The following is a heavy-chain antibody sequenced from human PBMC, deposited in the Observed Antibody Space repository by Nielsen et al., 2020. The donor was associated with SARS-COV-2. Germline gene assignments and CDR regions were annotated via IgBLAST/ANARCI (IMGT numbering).Heavy chain of an antibody. J-gene: IGHJ4*02. V-gene: IGHV3-23*01. D-gene: IGHD3-10*01. CDR1: GFTFSSYA. Sequence: GESLKISCAASGFTFSSYAMSWVRQAPGKGLEWVSGISSSGAGKYYADSVKGRFTISRDNSKNTLYLQMNSLRAEDTAVYYCARAGFGELLNDYWGQGTLVTVSS. CDR2: ISSSGAGK. CDR3: ARAGFGELLNDY.